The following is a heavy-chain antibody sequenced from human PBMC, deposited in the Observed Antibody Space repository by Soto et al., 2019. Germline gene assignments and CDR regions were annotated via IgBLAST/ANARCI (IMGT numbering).Heavy chain of an antibody. J-gene: IGHJ6*02. CDR3: AKVNDSGGCPPYYYYYGMDV. CDR1: GFTFSSYA. Sequence: PGGSLRLSCAASGFTFSSYAMSWVRQAPGKGLEWVSAISGSGGSTYYADSVKGRFTISRDNSKNTLYLQMNSLRAEDMAVYYCAKVNDSGGCPPYYYYYGMDVWGQGTTVTVSS. CDR2: ISGSGGST. V-gene: IGHV3-23*01. D-gene: IGHD3-22*01.